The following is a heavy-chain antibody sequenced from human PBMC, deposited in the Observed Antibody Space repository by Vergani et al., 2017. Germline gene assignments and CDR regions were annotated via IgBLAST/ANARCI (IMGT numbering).Heavy chain of an antibody. CDR2: IDWDDAK. V-gene: IGHV2-70*13. Sequence: QVTLRESGPALVKPTQTLTLTCTFSGFSLSTSGMCVSWIRQAPGKALEWLGIIDWDDAKYYSTSLKTRLTISKDTSRNQVVLTMTNMDPVDTATYYCARIRIAVAGYXFDHWGQGTLVTVSS. D-gene: IGHD6-19*01. CDR1: GFSLSTSGMC. J-gene: IGHJ4*02. CDR3: ARIRIAVAGYXFDH.